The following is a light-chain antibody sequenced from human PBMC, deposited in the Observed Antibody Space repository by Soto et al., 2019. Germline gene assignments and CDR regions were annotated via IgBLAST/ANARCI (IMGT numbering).Light chain of an antibody. CDR1: SSNIESNY. CDR3: GTWDNSLSGVI. CDR2: DND. J-gene: IGLJ2*01. Sequence: QSVLTQPPSVSAAPGQKVSISCSGSSSNIESNYVSWYQHLPGTAPRLLIYDNDKRPSGIPDRFSGSKSGTSATLGITGLQTGDEADYYCGTWDNSLSGVIFGGGTQLTVL. V-gene: IGLV1-51*01.